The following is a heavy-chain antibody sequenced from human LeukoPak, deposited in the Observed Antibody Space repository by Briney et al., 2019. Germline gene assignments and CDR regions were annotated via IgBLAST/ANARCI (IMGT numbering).Heavy chain of an antibody. CDR2: IYYSGST. CDR3: ARHGIVGATPNFDC. CDR1: GGSISSYY. Sequence: PSETLSLTCTVSGGSISSYYWSWIRQPPGKGLEWIGYIYYSGSTNYNPSLKSRVTISVDTSKNQFSLKLSSVTAADTAVYYCARHGIVGATPNFDCWGQGTLVTVSS. J-gene: IGHJ4*02. V-gene: IGHV4-59*08. D-gene: IGHD1-26*01.